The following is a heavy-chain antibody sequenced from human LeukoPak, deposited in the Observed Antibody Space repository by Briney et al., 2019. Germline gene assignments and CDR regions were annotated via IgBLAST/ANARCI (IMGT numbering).Heavy chain of an antibody. CDR1: GGTFSSYA. CDR2: IIPIFGTA. D-gene: IGHD1-7*01. CDR3: ARVPPPPGTAADYYYYMDV. Sequence: SVKVSCKASGGTFSSYAIGWVRQAPGQGLEWMGGIIPIFGTANYAQKFQGRVTITADESTSTAYMELSSLRSEDTAVYYCARVPPPPGTAADYYYYMDVWGKGTTVTVSS. J-gene: IGHJ6*03. V-gene: IGHV1-69*01.